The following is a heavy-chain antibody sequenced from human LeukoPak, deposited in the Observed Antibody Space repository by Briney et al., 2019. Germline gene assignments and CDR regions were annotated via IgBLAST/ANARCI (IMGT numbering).Heavy chain of an antibody. J-gene: IGHJ4*02. CDR1: GFTFSSYG. CDR3: ANLDYYDSSGYRYYFDY. D-gene: IGHD3-22*01. V-gene: IGHV3-30*02. CDR2: IRYDGSNK. Sequence: GGSLRLSXTASGFTFSSYGMHWVRQAPGKGLEWVAFIRYDGSNKYYADSVKGRFTISRDNSKNTLYLQMNSLRAEDTAVYYCANLDYYDSSGYRYYFDYCGQGTLVTVSS.